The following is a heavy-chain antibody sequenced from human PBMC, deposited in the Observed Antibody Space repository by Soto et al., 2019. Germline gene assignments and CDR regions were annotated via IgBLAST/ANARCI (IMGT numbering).Heavy chain of an antibody. Sequence: QVQLVQSGAEVKKPGASVKVSCKASGYTFTSYGISWVRQAPGQGLEWMGWISAYNGNTNYAQKLQCRVTMTTDTSTSTAYMELRSLRSDDTAVYYCARNLPLRFLEWSAFDYWGQGTLVTVSS. J-gene: IGHJ4*02. CDR1: GYTFTSYG. D-gene: IGHD3-3*01. V-gene: IGHV1-18*01. CDR3: ARNLPLRFLEWSAFDY. CDR2: ISAYNGNT.